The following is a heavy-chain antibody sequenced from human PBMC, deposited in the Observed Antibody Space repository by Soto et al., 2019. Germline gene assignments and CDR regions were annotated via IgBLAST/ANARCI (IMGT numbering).Heavy chain of an antibody. CDR1: GVTLGEYT. CDR3: AKVRAT. V-gene: IGHV3-43*01. Sequence: GGARRLSWAASGVTLGEYTMHGVRQAPGKGLEWVSLISWDGGSTYYADSVKGRFTISRDNSKNSLYLQMNSLRTEDTALYYCAKVRATWGKGTMVTVYS. CDR2: ISWDGGST. J-gene: IGHJ6*04.